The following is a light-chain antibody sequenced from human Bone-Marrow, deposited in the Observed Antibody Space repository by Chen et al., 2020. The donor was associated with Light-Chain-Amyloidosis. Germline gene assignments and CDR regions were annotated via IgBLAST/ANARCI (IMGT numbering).Light chain of an antibody. CDR3: GTWDSSLGVV. V-gene: IGLV1-51*01. Sequence: QSVLTQPPSVSAAPGQRVTISCSGSSSNIGNNYVSWYQQLPGTAPKLLIYDNNKRPSGIPDRCSGSKSGTSATLGITGLQTGDEADYYCGTWDSSLGVVFGGGTKLTVL. J-gene: IGLJ2*01. CDR2: DNN. CDR1: SSNIGNNY.